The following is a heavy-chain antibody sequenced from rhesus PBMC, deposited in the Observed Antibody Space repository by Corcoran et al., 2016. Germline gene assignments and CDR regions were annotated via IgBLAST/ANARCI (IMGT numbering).Heavy chain of an antibody. CDR3: ARNPYTPTAYFDY. J-gene: IGHJ4*01. Sequence: QVQLQESGPGLVKPSETLSLTSAVSGGSIISGSGWNWIRQPPGTGRDWIGNIYGSSGNTYYNPTLKSRVTISKDTSKNQSSLKLTSVAAADTAVYDCARNPYTPTAYFDYWGQGVLVTVSS. D-gene: IGHD3S6*01. V-gene: IGHV4S7*01. CDR1: GGSIISGSG. CDR2: IYGSSGNT.